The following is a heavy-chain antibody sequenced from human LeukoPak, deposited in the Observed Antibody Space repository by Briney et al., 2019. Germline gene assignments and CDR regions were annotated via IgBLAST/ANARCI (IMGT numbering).Heavy chain of an antibody. Sequence: GGSLRLSCAASRFSFSNNAMSWVRQAPGKGLEWVSTIGYNSATTHYADSVEGRFTVSRDNSKNTLYLQMNSLRAEDTAVYYFATLLNLPFDYWGQGTLVTVSS. CDR3: ATLLNLPFDY. CDR2: IGYNSATT. CDR1: RFSFSNNA. D-gene: IGHD3-10*01. V-gene: IGHV3-23*01. J-gene: IGHJ4*02.